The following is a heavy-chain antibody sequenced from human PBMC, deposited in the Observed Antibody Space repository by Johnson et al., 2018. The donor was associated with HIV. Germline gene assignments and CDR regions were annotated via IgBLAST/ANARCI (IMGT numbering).Heavy chain of an antibody. CDR2: IKEDGSEK. CDR3: ARGGVIHDAFDI. V-gene: IGHV3-7*02. J-gene: IGHJ3*02. CDR1: GFTFNTYW. Sequence: VQLVESGGGLVQPGGSLRLSCAASGFTFNTYWMTWVRQVPGKGLEWVANIKEDGSEKYYVDSVKGRFTISRDNAKNTLYLQMNSLRAEDTAVYYCARGGVIHDAFDIWGQGTMVTLSS. D-gene: IGHD3-3*01.